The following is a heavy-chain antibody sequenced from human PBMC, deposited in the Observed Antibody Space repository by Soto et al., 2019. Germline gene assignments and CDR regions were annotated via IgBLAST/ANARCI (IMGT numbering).Heavy chain of an antibody. CDR3: ARSPGRDGYNHFEY. J-gene: IGHJ4*02. D-gene: IGHD5-12*01. CDR1: GFTFSIYS. V-gene: IGHV3-21*01. CDR2: ISYSSDYI. Sequence: PGGSLRLSCAASGFTFSIYSMAWVRQAPGKGLEWLSSISYSSDYIYYADSVKGRFTISRDNAKNSLYLQMNSLRAEDTAVYYYARSPGRDGYNHFEYWGQGILVTVSS.